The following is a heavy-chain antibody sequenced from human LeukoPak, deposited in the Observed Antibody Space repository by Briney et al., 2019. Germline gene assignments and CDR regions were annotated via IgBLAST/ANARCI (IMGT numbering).Heavy chain of an antibody. CDR1: GASITSSNYY. D-gene: IGHD5-12*01. V-gene: IGHV4-39*01. CDR2: IYSSGNT. Sequence: PSETLSLTCAVSGASITSSNYYWGWVRQSPGKGLEWIGNIYSSGNTYYNASLKSRVTMYIDTSKNQFFLKLSSVTAADTAMYYCAKSNGYGPIDYWGQGTLVTVSS. J-gene: IGHJ4*02. CDR3: AKSNGYGPIDY.